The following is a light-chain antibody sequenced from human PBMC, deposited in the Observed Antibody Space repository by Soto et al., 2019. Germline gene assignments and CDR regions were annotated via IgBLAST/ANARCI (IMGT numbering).Light chain of an antibody. V-gene: IGLV2-8*01. J-gene: IGLJ1*01. Sequence: QSALTQPPSASGSPGQSVTISCTGTSSDVGGYNYVSWYQQHPGKAPKLMIYEVSKRPSGVPDRFSGSKSGNTASLPVSGLHAEDDADYYCSSYAGSNIYVFGTGTKVTVL. CDR1: SSDVGGYNY. CDR3: SSYAGSNIYV. CDR2: EVS.